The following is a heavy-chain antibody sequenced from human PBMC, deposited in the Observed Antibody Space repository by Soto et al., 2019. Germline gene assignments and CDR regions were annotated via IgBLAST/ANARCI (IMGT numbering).Heavy chain of an antibody. CDR1: GGSISNYY. Sequence: SETLSLTCTVSGGSISNYYWSWIRQPPGERLQWIGYISDTGTTNYNPSLKSRLTISRDTSRNQFSLRLSTVTAADTALYYCARQHGVPTEFSFDSWGRGTLVT. V-gene: IGHV4-59*08. CDR2: ISDTGTT. J-gene: IGHJ5*01. D-gene: IGHD3-10*01. CDR3: ARQHGVPTEFSFDS.